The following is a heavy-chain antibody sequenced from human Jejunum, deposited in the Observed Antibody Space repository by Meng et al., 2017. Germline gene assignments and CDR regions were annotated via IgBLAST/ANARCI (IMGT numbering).Heavy chain of an antibody. CDR1: GYSISRGYY. Sequence: ESLKISCTVSGYSISRGYYWGWIRQSPGKGLEWIGSIYPPGDTYYNPSLKSRVTISLDTSKNHFSLKLTSVTAADTAVYYCARTSASWYFIDYWGQGTLVTVSS. J-gene: IGHJ4*02. CDR3: ARTSASWYFIDY. D-gene: IGHD6-13*01. CDR2: IYPPGDT. V-gene: IGHV4-38-2*02.